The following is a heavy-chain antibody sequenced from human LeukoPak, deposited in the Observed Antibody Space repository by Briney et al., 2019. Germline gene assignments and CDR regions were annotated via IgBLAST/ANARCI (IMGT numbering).Heavy chain of an antibody. CDR1: GYTFTSYA. CDR3: ARDTTGCSSTSCPNWFDP. D-gene: IGHD2-2*01. J-gene: IGHJ5*02. V-gene: IGHV1-3*01. Sequence: ASVKVSCKASGYTFTSYAMHWVRQAPGQRLEWMGWINAGNGNTKYSQKFQGRVTITRGTSASTAYMELSSLRSEDTAVYYCARDTTGCSSTSCPNWFDPWGQGTLVTVSS. CDR2: INAGNGNT.